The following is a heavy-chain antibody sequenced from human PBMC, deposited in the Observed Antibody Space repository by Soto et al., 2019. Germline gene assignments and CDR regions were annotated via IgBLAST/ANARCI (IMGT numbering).Heavy chain of an antibody. V-gene: IGHV3-23*01. CDR1: GFTFSSYA. Sequence: PGGSLRLSCAASGFTFSSYAMSWVRQAPGKGLEWVSAISGSGGSTYYADSVKGRFTISRDNSKNTLYLQMNSLRAEDTAVYYCRSYGDYLRAIFDYWGQGTLVTVSS. D-gene: IGHD4-17*01. CDR2: ISGSGGST. CDR3: RSYGDYLRAIFDY. J-gene: IGHJ4*02.